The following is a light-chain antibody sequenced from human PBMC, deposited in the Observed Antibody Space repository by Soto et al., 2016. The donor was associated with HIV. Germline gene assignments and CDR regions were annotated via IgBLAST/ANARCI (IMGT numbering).Light chain of an antibody. CDR1: QSISSW. V-gene: IGKV1-5*03. CDR3: QQYLASEAT. CDR2: KAS. Sequence: DIQMTQSPSTLSASVGDRVTMTRRASQSISSWLAWYQQKPGKAPDLLMYKASSLASGVPSRFSGSGSGTEFTLTISSLQPDDSATYYCQQYLASEATFGQGTKVEIK. J-gene: IGKJ1*01.